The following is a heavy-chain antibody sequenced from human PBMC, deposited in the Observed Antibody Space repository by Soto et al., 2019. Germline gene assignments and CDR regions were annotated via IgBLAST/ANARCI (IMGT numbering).Heavy chain of an antibody. J-gene: IGHJ6*02. CDR2: IYSSGST. D-gene: IGHD2-15*01. V-gene: IGHV4-4*07. Sequence: QVQLQESGPGLVKPSETLSLTCTVSGDSIRNFYWSWIRQPAGKGLEWIGRIYSSGSTDYSASLKSRVSMSVDRSNNQFFLRLTSVTAEDPAVYYCVRDCSGGGCYSDYGMDVWGQGTTVTVSS. CDR3: VRDCSGGGCYSDYGMDV. CDR1: GDSIRNFY.